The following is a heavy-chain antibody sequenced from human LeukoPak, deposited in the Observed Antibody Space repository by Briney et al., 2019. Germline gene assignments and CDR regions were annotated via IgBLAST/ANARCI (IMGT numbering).Heavy chain of an antibody. V-gene: IGHV1-24*01. CDR1: GCTLTELS. D-gene: IGHD4-17*01. J-gene: IGHJ4*02. CDR3: ATDRAVPRYYFDY. Sequence: KVSCKLSGCTLTELSMHWVRQAPGKGLDWVGGFDPEDGETIYVQKFQGRVTMTEDTSTDTAYMELSSLRSEDTAVYYCATDRAVPRYYFDYWGQGTLVTVSS. CDR2: FDPEDGET.